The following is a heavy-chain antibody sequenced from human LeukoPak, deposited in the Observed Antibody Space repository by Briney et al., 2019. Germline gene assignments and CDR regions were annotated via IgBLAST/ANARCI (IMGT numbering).Heavy chain of an antibody. Sequence: VSCXASGXMFTXXXXXWAXXXXXXXXXXMGVIHPSDGSTNYAPKFQGRVTMTRDTSTTTVYMELSSLTSEDTAVYYCSRGGSXXXYFDYWGQXTLVTXX. CDR3: SRGGSXXXYFDY. V-gene: IGHV1-46*01. J-gene: IGHJ4*02. CDR1: GXMFTXXX. CDR2: IHPSDGST. D-gene: IGHD2-15*01.